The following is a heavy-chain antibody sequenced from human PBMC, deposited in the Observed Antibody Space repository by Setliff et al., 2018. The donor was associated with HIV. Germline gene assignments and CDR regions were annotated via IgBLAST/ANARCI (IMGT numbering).Heavy chain of an antibody. Sequence: SETLSLTCAVYGGSFSGYYWTWIRQPPGKGLEWIGDINHSGKTNYNRSLKSRVTISLDTSKNQFSLKLSSVTAADTAVYYCARDRYTWNYGKNYMDVWGKGTTVTVSS. V-gene: IGHV4-34*01. CDR1: GGSFSGYY. D-gene: IGHD1-7*01. J-gene: IGHJ6*03. CDR2: INHSGKT. CDR3: ARDRYTWNYGKNYMDV.